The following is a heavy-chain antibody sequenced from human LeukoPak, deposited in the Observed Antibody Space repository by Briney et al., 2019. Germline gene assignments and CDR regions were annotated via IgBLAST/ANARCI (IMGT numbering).Heavy chain of an antibody. CDR1: GFTFSSYA. D-gene: IGHD3-10*01. J-gene: IGHJ4*02. CDR2: VHQDGNEK. Sequence: GRSLRLSCAASGFTFSSYAMHWVRRAPGKGLEWVATVHQDGNEKYYVDSVKGRFTISRDNAKNSLYLQMNSLRAEDTAVYYCATEGSGSYYNPFDYWGQGTLVTVSS. V-gene: IGHV3-7*01. CDR3: ATEGSGSYYNPFDY.